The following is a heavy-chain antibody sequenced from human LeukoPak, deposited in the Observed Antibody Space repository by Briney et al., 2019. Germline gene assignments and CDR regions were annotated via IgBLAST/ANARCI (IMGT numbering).Heavy chain of an antibody. J-gene: IGHJ4*02. CDR2: INPNSGGT. CDR3: ARDLSAAALDY. Sequence: GSVKVSCKASGYTFTGYYMHWVRQDPGQRLELMGWINPNSGGTNYAQKFQSRVTMTRDTSISTAHMELSTLRSDDTAVYYCARDLSAAALDYWGQGTLVTVSS. CDR1: GYTFTGYY. V-gene: IGHV1-2*02. D-gene: IGHD6-13*01.